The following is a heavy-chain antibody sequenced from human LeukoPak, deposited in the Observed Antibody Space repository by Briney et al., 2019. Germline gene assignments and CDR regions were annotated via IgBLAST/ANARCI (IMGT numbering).Heavy chain of an antibody. Sequence: SETLSLTCTISGYSISSGFYWGWIRQPPGKGLEWIGSFYHSGSTYYNPSLKSRATVSVDTSRNQFSLKLSSVTALDTAVYYCARFNSTYYYYDYWGQGTLVTVSS. CDR1: GYSISSGFY. D-gene: IGHD2/OR15-2a*01. CDR3: ARFNSTYYYYDY. V-gene: IGHV4-38-2*02. CDR2: FYHSGST. J-gene: IGHJ4*02.